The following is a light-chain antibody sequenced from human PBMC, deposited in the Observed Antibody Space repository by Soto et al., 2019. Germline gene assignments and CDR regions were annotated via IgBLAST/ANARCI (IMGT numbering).Light chain of an antibody. J-gene: IGKJ2*01. V-gene: IGKV1-39*01. CDR3: QQNYNNSHT. Sequence: DIQMTQSPSSLSASVGDTVTITCRASQTISKFINWYQEKPGKAPKFLIYAASSLQSGVPVRFSGSGSGTDFTLTISSLQPEDFATYYCQQNYNNSHTFGQGTKLEIK. CDR2: AAS. CDR1: QTISKF.